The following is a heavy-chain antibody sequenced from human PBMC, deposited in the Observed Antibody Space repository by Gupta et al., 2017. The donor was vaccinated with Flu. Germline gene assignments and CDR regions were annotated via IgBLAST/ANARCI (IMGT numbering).Heavy chain of an antibody. CDR2: SDGSGGRT. V-gene: IGHV3-23*01. J-gene: IGHJ5*02. Sequence: ASGFTFTDYAMSWVRQAPGKGLEWVSSSDGSGGRTHYADSVKGRFTISRDTSKNTLYLQMNSLGAEDTAIYYCAKGLGQGSRCFDAWGQGTLVTVSS. CDR1: GFTFTDYA. D-gene: IGHD7-27*01. CDR3: AKGLGQGSRCFDA.